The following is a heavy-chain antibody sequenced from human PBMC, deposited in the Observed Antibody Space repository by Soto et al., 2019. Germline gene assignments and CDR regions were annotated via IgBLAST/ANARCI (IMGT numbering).Heavy chain of an antibody. V-gene: IGHV3-15*07. CDR3: NSYPDFWGGHTPL. Sequence: EVQLVESGGGLVQPGGSLRLYCAASGFSITNTWMHWVRQAPGKGLEWVGRVKSKADGGTADYAAPVKGRFTVSRDDSKNTQYLQMNSLNMEDTAVYYCNSYPDFWGGHTPLWGQGTLVTVSS. CDR2: VKSKADGGTA. J-gene: IGHJ4*02. D-gene: IGHD3-3*01. CDR1: GFSITNTW.